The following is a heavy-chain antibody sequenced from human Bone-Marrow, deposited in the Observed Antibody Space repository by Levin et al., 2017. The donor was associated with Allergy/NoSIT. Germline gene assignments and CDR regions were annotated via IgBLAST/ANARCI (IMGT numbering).Heavy chain of an antibody. Sequence: PGGSLRLSCAASGFSFSTSWMHWVRHVPGKGLEWVSYIRNDGSVTTYADSVKGRFTVSRDNAKNTLYLQMNGLRAEDTAVYYCATHVIRGQGTLVTVSS. V-gene: IGHV3-74*01. D-gene: IGHD2-21*01. CDR2: IRNDGSVT. J-gene: IGHJ4*02. CDR1: GFSFSTSW. CDR3: ATHVI.